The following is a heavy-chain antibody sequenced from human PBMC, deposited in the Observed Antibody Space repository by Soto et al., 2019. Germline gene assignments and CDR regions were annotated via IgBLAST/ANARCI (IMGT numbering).Heavy chain of an antibody. V-gene: IGHV3-7*03. J-gene: IGHJ4*02. CDR1: GFTFSSFW. CDR3: VRGYSDFTDYFDY. CDR2: IKQDGSEK. Sequence: LRLSCEASGFTFSSFWMSWVRQAPGKGLEWVAIIKQDGSEKYYVDSVKGRFTASRDNAKKSLYLQMNSLRPEDTAVYYCVRGYSDFTDYFDYWGQGTLVTVSS. D-gene: IGHD5-12*01.